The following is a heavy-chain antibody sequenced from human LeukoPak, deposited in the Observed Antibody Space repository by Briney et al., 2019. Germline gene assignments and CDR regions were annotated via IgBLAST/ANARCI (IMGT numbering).Heavy chain of an antibody. Sequence: ASVKVSCKASGYTFINYGISWVRQAPGQGLEWMGWISVYNGNTNYAQMLQGRVTMTTDTSTTTAYMEVRSLRSDDTAVYYCARVSCSGESCYSPVDYWGQGTLVTVSS. V-gene: IGHV1-18*01. CDR3: ARVSCSGESCYSPVDY. CDR1: GYTFINYG. CDR2: ISVYNGNT. D-gene: IGHD2-15*01. J-gene: IGHJ4*02.